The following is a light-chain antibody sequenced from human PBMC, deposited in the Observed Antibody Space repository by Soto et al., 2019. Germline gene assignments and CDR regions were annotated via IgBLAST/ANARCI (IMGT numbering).Light chain of an antibody. J-gene: IGKJ1*01. CDR3: QQYNSYSGT. V-gene: IGKV1-5*01. CDR2: DAS. Sequence: IQMPQSPSTLSVSVGDRVTITCRASQSISSWLAWYQQKPGKAPKLLIYDASSLESGVPSRFSGSGSGTEFTLTISSLQPDDFATYYCQQYNSYSGTFGQGTKVDI. CDR1: QSISSW.